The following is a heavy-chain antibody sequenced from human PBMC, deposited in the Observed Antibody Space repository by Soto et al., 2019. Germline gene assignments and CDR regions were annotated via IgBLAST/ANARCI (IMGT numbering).Heavy chain of an antibody. D-gene: IGHD4-17*01. J-gene: IGHJ4*02. CDR2: IYYDGNNK. Sequence: QVQLVESGGGVVQPGRSLRLSCAASRFTFSAYGMHWVRQAPGKGLEWLAMIYYDGNNKYYADSVEGRFTISRDNSKNTLYLQMSSLRAEDTAVYYCARVGGTVTSDYWGQGTLVTVSS. CDR1: RFTFSAYG. V-gene: IGHV3-33*01. CDR3: ARVGGTVTSDY.